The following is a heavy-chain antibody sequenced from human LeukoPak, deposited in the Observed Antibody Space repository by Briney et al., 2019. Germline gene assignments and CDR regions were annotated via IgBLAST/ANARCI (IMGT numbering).Heavy chain of an antibody. CDR3: ARLSGSPHPPFDY. J-gene: IGHJ4*02. D-gene: IGHD1-26*01. CDR1: GGSMSSYD. CDR2: IHGSGST. V-gene: IGHV4-4*07. Sequence: PSETLSLTCIVSGGSMSSYDWSWVRQPAGKGLEWIGRIHGSGSTNYNPSLKSRVSMSLDTSKNQFSLKLTSVTAADTAVYYCARLSGSPHPPFDYWGQGTLVTVSS.